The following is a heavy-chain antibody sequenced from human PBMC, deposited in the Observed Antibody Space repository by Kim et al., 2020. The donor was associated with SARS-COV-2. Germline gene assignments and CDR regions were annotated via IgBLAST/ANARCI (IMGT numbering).Heavy chain of an antibody. CDR2: ISYDGSNK. V-gene: IGHV3-30*18. CDR3: AKTDPYPNYYYYGMDV. J-gene: IGHJ6*02. Sequence: GGSLRLSCAASGFTFSSYGMHWVRQAPGKGLEWVAVISYDGSNKYYADSVKGRFTISRNNPKNTLYLQMNSLRAEDTAVYYCAKTDPYPNYYYYGMDVWGQGTTVTVSS. D-gene: IGHD2-2*02. CDR1: GFTFSSYG.